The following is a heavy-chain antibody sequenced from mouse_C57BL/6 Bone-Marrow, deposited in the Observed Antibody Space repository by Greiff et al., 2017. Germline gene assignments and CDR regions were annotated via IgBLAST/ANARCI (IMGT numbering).Heavy chain of an antibody. V-gene: IGHV1-7*01. Sequence: QVQLQQSGAELAKPGASVKLSCKASGYTFTSYWMHWVKQRPGQGLEWIGYIDPSSGYTKYNQKFKDKATLTADKSSSTAYMQLSSLTYEDSAVYYCARSYYYGSSHDYYAMDYWGQGTSVTVSS. CDR1: GYTFTSYW. CDR3: ARSYYYGSSHDYYAMDY. CDR2: IDPSSGYT. J-gene: IGHJ4*01. D-gene: IGHD1-1*01.